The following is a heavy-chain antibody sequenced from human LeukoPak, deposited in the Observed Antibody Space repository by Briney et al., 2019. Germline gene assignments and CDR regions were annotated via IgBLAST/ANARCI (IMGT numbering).Heavy chain of an antibody. V-gene: IGHV3-21*01. D-gene: IGHD2-2*01. CDR3: ARDQRYCSSTSCSTDAFDI. CDR1: GFTFSSYS. J-gene: IGHJ3*02. Sequence: PGGSLRLSCAASGFTFSSYSMNWVRQAPGKGLEWVSSISGSSTYIYYADSVKGRFTISRDNAKNSLYQQMNSLRAEDTAVYYCARDQRYCSSTSCSTDAFDIWGQGTMVTVSS. CDR2: ISGSSTYI.